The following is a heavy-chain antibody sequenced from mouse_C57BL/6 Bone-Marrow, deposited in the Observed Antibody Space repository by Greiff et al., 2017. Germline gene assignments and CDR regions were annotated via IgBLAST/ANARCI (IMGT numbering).Heavy chain of an antibody. CDR3: ARGYGPWYFDV. CDR2: ISHGGSYT. Sequence: EVHLVESGGGLVKPGGSLKLSCAASGYTFSSYAMTWVRQTPEKRLEWVGTISHGGSYTYYPDNVKGRSTITRDQSNNNPYLQLSHLKSEDAAMYYCARGYGPWYFDVWGTGTTVTVSS. D-gene: IGHD1-1*02. V-gene: IGHV5-4*01. CDR1: GYTFSSYA. J-gene: IGHJ1*03.